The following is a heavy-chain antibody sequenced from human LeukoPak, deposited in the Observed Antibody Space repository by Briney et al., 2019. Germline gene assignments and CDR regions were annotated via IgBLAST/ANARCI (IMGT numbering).Heavy chain of an antibody. CDR3: ARDRYYDSSGLPGGYFDY. D-gene: IGHD3-22*01. CDR2: IIPILGIA. V-gene: IGHV1-69*04. J-gene: IGHJ4*02. Sequence: GASVKVSCKASGGTFSSYTISWVRQAPGQGLGWMGRIIPILGIANYAQKFQGRVTITADKSTSTAYMELSSPRSEDTAVYYCARDRYYDSSGLPGGYFDYWGQGTLVSVSS. CDR1: GGTFSSYT.